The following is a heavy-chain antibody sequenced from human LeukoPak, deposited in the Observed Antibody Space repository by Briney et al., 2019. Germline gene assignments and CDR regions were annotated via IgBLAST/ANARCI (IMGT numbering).Heavy chain of an antibody. V-gene: IGHV5-51*01. CDR1: GYSFTSYW. CDR2: IYPGDSDT. J-gene: IGHJ4*02. D-gene: IGHD3-10*01. CDR3: ARLGGGLAPTMVRGVFDY. Sequence: GESLKISCKGSGYSFTSYWIGWVRQMPGKGLEWMGIIYPGDSDTRYSPSFQGQVTISADKSISTAYLQWSSLKASDTAMYYCARLGGGLAPTMVRGVFDYWGQGTLVTVSS.